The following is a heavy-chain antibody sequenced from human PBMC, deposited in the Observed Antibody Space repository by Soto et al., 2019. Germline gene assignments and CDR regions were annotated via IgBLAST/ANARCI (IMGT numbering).Heavy chain of an antibody. D-gene: IGHD6-13*01. CDR1: GYTFTNYY. J-gene: IGHJ4*02. CDR2: INPSGGST. V-gene: IGHV1-46*01. CDR3: ARGLAAGDY. Sequence: QVQLVQSGAEVKNPGASVKVSCKASGYTFTNYYIHWVRQAPGQGLEWMAIINPSGGSTNNAQKFQGRVTLARDTFTNTVYMELSSLRSEDTAIYYCARGLAAGDYWGQGTLVTVSS.